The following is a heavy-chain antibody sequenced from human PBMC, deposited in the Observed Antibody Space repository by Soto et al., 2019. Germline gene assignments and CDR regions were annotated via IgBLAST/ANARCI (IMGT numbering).Heavy chain of an antibody. Sequence: GKSLKISCTASGYIFIDYWIGWVRQMPGKGLEWMGIVYPRDSDTRYSPSFQGQVTISADKSTNTAFLQWRSLKASDTAIYYCARPPLPGYSIHFNSWGQGTLVTVSS. CDR2: VYPRDSDT. J-gene: IGHJ4*02. CDR3: ARPPLPGYSIHFNS. CDR1: GYIFIDYW. V-gene: IGHV5-51*03. D-gene: IGHD2-15*01.